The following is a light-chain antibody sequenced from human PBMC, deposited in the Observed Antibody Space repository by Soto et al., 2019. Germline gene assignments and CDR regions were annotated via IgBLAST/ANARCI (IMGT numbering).Light chain of an antibody. J-gene: IGKJ5*01. CDR2: DAS. V-gene: IGKV1-13*02. CDR1: QGISSA. CDR3: QQFHSYPVT. Sequence: AIQLTQSPSSLSASVGDRVTVTCRASQGISSALAWYQQKPGKAPKLLIYDASTLQSGVPSRFSGSGSGTGFTLTISSLQPGDFATYYCQQFHSYPVTFGQGTRLEIK.